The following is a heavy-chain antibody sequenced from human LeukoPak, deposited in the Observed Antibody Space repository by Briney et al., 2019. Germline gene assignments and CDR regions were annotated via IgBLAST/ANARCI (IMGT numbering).Heavy chain of an antibody. CDR3: ARRYYQGYFDL. CDR1: GFTFDDYG. CDR2: ISHSGST. J-gene: IGHJ2*01. D-gene: IGHD2-15*01. V-gene: IGHV4-34*01. Sequence: GSLRLSCEASGFTFDDYGMSWIRQPPGKGLEWIGEISHSGSTNYNPSLKSRVTISVDTSKNQFSLKLSSVTAADTAVYYCARRYYQGYFDLWGRGTLVTVSS.